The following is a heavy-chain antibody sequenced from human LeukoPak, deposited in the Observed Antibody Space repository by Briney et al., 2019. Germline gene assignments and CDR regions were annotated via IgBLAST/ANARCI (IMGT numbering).Heavy chain of an antibody. CDR1: GGSISSYY. Sequence: PSETLSLTCTVSGGSISSYYWSWIRQPPGKGLEWIGYIYTSGSTNYNPSLKSRVTISVDTSKNQFPLKLSSVTAADTAVYYCARQDGSSSYFDYWGQGTLVTVSS. V-gene: IGHV4-4*09. CDR2: IYTSGST. D-gene: IGHD6-6*01. CDR3: ARQDGSSSYFDY. J-gene: IGHJ4*02.